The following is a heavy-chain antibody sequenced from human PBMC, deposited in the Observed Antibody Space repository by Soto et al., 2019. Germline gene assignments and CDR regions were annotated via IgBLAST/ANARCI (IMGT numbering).Heavy chain of an antibody. CDR2: ISGSGATK. CDR1: GFTFSSLR. V-gene: IGHV3-48*02. D-gene: IGHD5-18*01. CDR3: ARAIRGFSYVVDY. Sequence: PGGSLRLSCAASGFTFSSLRINWVRQAPGKGLEWVSYISGSGATKDYADSVKGRFTISRDNDRNSLYLQMSSLSDEDTAVYYCARAIRGFSYVVDYWGQGTLVTVSS. J-gene: IGHJ4*02.